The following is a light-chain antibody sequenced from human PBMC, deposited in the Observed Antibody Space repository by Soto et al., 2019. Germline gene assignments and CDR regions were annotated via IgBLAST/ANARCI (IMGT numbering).Light chain of an antibody. Sequence: DIQMTQSPSTLSASVGDRVTITCRASQSISDLLAWYQQKSGRAPTLLMYKASTLESGVPSRFRGSGSGTEFTLNINSLQPDDFATYYCQQYNSYPLTFGQGTRLEIK. CDR2: KAS. J-gene: IGKJ5*01. CDR1: QSISDL. V-gene: IGKV1-5*03. CDR3: QQYNSYPLT.